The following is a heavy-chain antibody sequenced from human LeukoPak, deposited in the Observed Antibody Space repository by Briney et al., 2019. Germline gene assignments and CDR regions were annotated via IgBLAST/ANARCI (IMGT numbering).Heavy chain of an antibody. D-gene: IGHD2-2*01. V-gene: IGHV3-23*01. CDR2: ISGSGGST. CDR3: AKSGGIVVVPAALFDY. J-gene: IGHJ4*02. CDR1: GFTFSSYA. Sequence: GGSLRLSCAASGFTFSSYAMSWVRQAPGKGLEWVSAISGSGGSTYYADSVKGRFTISRDNSKNTLYLQMNSLRAEDTAVYYCAKSGGIVVVPAALFDYWGQGTLVTVSS.